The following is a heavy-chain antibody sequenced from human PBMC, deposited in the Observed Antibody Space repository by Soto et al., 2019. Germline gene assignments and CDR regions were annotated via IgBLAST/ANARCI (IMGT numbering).Heavy chain of an antibody. V-gene: IGHV1-69*13. CDR3: ARTAYYDYVWGSYRPGPYYYYGMDV. CDR2: IIPIFGTA. D-gene: IGHD3-16*02. Sequence: SVKVSCKASGGPFSSYAISWVRQAPGQGLEWMGGIIPIFGTANYAQKFQGRVTITADESTSTAYMELSSLRSEDTAVYYCARTAYYDYVWGSYRPGPYYYYGMDVWGQGTTVTVSS. CDR1: GGPFSSYA. J-gene: IGHJ6*02.